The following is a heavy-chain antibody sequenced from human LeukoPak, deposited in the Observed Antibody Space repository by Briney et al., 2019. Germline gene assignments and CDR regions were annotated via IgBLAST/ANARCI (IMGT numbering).Heavy chain of an antibody. CDR2: INPNSGGT. CDR1: GYTFTGYY. CDR3: ARLPFLEWLPLDY. J-gene: IGHJ4*02. Sequence: ASVKVSCKASGYTFTGYYMHWVRQAPGQGLEWMGRINPNSGGTNYAQKFQGRVTMTRDTSISTAYMELSRLRSDDTAVYYCARLPFLEWLPLDYWGQGTLVTVSS. D-gene: IGHD3-3*01. V-gene: IGHV1-2*06.